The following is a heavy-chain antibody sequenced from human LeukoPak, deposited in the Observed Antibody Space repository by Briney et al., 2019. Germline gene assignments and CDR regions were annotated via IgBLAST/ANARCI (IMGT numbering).Heavy chain of an antibody. CDR3: ARGGEGYDILTGGYFDY. D-gene: IGHD3-9*01. J-gene: IGHJ4*02. CDR1: GGSISSYY. Sequence: PSETLSLTCTVSGGSISSYYWSWIRQPPGKGLEWIGYIYYSGSTNYNPSLKSRITISVDTSKNQFSLKLSSVPAADTAVYYCARGGEGYDILTGGYFDYWGQGTLVTVSS. CDR2: IYYSGST. V-gene: IGHV4-59*01.